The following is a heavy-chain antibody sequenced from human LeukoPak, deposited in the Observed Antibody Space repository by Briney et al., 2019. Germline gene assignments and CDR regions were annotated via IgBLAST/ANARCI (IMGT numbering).Heavy chain of an antibody. J-gene: IGHJ5*02. V-gene: IGHV4-34*01. D-gene: IGHD4-17*01. Sequence: ASETLSLTCAVYGGSFSGYYWSWIRQPPGKGLEWIGEINHSGSTNYNPSLKSRVTISVDTSKNQFSLKLSSVTAADTAVYYCAGRTPAYGDYESFDPWGQGTLVTVSS. CDR2: INHSGST. CDR1: GGSFSGYY. CDR3: AGRTPAYGDYESFDP.